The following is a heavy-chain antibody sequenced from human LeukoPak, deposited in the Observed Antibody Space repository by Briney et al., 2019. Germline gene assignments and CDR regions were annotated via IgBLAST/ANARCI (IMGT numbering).Heavy chain of an antibody. CDR2: INPNSGGT. CDR3: ARKRGGEGGVYFDY. D-gene: IGHD3-16*01. V-gene: IGHV1-2*02. CDR1: GYSLTGYY. J-gene: IGHJ4*02. Sequence: ASVKVSCKASGYSLTGYYMHWVRQAPGQGLEWMGWINPNSGGTDYAQNFQGRVTMTRDPSISTVYMELSRLRSDDTAVYYCARKRGGEGGVYFDYWGQGTLVTVSS.